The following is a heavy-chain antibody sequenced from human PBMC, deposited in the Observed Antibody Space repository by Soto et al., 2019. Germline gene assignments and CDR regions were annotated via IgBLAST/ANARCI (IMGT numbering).Heavy chain of an antibody. D-gene: IGHD4-4*01. CDR3: ARIGSTITRRHFDS. V-gene: IGHV2-70*11. J-gene: IGHJ4*02. CDR2: IDWDDDK. CDR1: GFSLSSSGVC. Sequence: SGPTLVNPTQTLTLTCTFTGFSLSSSGVCVSWLRQPPGKALEWLARIDWDDDKYYSTSLKTRLTISKDTAKNQVVLTMTSMDPEDTGTYYCARIGSTITRRHFDSWGQGVLVTVSS.